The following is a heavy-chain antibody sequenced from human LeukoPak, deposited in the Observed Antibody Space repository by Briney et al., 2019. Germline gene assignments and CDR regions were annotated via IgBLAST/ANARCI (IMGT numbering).Heavy chain of an antibody. CDR3: GRSNGYNFGY. V-gene: IGHV1-2*02. Sequence: ASVKVSCKASGYTFTGYYMQWVRQAPGQGLEWMGWINPNSGGTIYAQNFQGRVTMTRDTSISTAYMELSRLSSDDTAMYYCGRSNGYNFGYWGQGTLVTVSS. CDR2: INPNSGGT. D-gene: IGHD5-18*01. CDR1: GYTFTGYY. J-gene: IGHJ4*02.